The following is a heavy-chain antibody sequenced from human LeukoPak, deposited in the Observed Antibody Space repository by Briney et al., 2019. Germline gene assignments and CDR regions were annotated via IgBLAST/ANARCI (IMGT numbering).Heavy chain of an antibody. J-gene: IGHJ4*02. V-gene: IGHV4-59*01. CDR3: ASLYYDFWSGSYYFDY. CDR1: GGSISSYY. CDR2: IYYSGST. Sequence: SETLSLTCTVSGGSISSYYWSWIGQPPGKGLEGIGYIYYSGSTNYNPPLKSRVTISVDTSKIQFSLKLSSVTAADTAVYYCASLYYDFWSGSYYFDYWGQGTLVTVSS. D-gene: IGHD3-3*01.